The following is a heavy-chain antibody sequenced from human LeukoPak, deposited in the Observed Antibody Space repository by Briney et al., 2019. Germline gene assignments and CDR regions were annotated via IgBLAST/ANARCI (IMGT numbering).Heavy chain of an antibody. Sequence: PSQTLSLTCTVSGGSISSGDYYWSWIRQPPGKGLEWIGYIYYSGSTYYNPSLKSRVTISVDTSKNQFSLKLSSVTAADTAAYYCARVPGSSWYDDDAFDTWGQGTMVTVSS. J-gene: IGHJ3*02. CDR1: GGSISSGDYY. V-gene: IGHV4-30-4*01. CDR2: IYYSGST. CDR3: ARVPGSSWYDDDAFDT. D-gene: IGHD6-13*01.